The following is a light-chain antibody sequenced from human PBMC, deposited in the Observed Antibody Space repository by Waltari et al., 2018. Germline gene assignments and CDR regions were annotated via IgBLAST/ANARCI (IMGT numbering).Light chain of an antibody. CDR1: QNIRSY. CDR3: QQRSNWPLT. J-gene: IGKJ4*01. Sequence: EIVLTQSPATLSLSPGEVVTPSCRASQNIRSYLAWYQQKHGQAPRLLIYDASNRATGIPARFSGSGSETDFTLTISSLEPEDFAVYYCQQRSNWPLTFGGGTKVEIK. V-gene: IGKV3-11*01. CDR2: DAS.